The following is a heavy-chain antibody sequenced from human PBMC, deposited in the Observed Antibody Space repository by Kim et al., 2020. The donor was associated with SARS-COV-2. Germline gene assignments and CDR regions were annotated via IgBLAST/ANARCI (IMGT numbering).Heavy chain of an antibody. J-gene: IGHJ6*01. CDR2: ISSNGVNT. CDR1: GFTFTTYA. CDR3: ARDIEGSYGYNYYYGMDV. V-gene: IGHV3-23*01. D-gene: IGHD3-16*01. Sequence: GGSLRLSCAASGFTFTTYAMSCVRQAPGKGLEWVSAISSNGVNTYYADSVKGRFTISRDLSKNTLYLQMHSLRAEDTAIYYCARDIEGSYGYNYYYGMDV.